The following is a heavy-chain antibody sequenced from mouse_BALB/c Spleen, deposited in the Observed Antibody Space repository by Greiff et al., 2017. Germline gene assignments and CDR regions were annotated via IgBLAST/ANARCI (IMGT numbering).Heavy chain of an antibody. D-gene: IGHD2-4*01. CDR3: ARGQSSTMITAVYFDV. J-gene: IGHJ1*01. CDR1: GYTFTSYT. Sequence: QVQLQQSAAELARPGASVKMSCKASGYTFTSYTMLWVTQRPGQGLVWSGYINPSSGYTEYNQKFKDKTTLTADKSYSTAYMQLSSLTSEDSAVYYCARGQSSTMITAVYFDVWGAGTAVTVSS. V-gene: IGHV1-4*02. CDR2: INPSSGYT.